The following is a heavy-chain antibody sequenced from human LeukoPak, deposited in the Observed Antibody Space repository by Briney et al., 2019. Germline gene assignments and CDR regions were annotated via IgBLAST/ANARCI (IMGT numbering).Heavy chain of an antibody. J-gene: IGHJ3*02. Sequence: SETLSLTCTVSGGSISSYYWSWIRQPPGKGLESIGYIYYSGSTNYNPSLKSRVTISVDTSKNQFSLKLSSVTAADTAVYYCACESGSYHGAFDIWGQGTMVTVSS. CDR2: IYYSGST. CDR3: ACESGSYHGAFDI. D-gene: IGHD1-26*01. CDR1: GGSISSYY. V-gene: IGHV4-59*01.